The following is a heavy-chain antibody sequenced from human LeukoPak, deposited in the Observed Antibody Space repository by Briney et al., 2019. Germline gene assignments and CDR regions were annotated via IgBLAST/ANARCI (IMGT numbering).Heavy chain of an antibody. CDR3: ARERDSSGWYGYYFDY. D-gene: IGHD6-19*01. J-gene: IGHJ4*02. CDR1: GSDFSSHN. CDR2: ISRNSRTT. V-gene: IGHV3-48*04. Sequence: PGGSLRLSCAVSGSDFSSHNFHWVRQAPGKGLEWVSFISRNSRTTYYADSVKGRFTISRDNAKNSLYLQMNSLRAEDTAVYYCARERDSSGWYGYYFDYWGQGTLVTVSS.